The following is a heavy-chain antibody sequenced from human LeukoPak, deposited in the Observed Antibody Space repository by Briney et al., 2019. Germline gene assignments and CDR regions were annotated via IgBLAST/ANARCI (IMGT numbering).Heavy chain of an antibody. D-gene: IGHD3-9*01. CDR1: GFTFGDYA. J-gene: IGHJ5*02. Sequence: GGSLRLSCTASGFTFGDYAMSWVRQAPGKGLEWVGFIRIKAYGGTTEYAASVKGRFTISRDDSKSIAYLQMNSLKTEDTAVYYCTRSLVLTGYYKVVTWGQGTLVTVSS. V-gene: IGHV3-49*04. CDR3: TRSLVLTGYYKVVT. CDR2: IRIKAYGGTT.